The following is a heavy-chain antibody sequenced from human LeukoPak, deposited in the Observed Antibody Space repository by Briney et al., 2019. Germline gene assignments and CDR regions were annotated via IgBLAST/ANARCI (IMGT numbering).Heavy chain of an antibody. CDR3: ARVGYYGSGSYFYH. Sequence: PSGILSLTCAVSGGSISSSNWWSWVRQPPGKGLEWIGEIYHRGSTNYNPSLKSRVTISVDKSKNQFSLKLSSVTAADTAVYYCARVGYYGSGSYFYHWGQGTLVTVSS. D-gene: IGHD3-10*01. V-gene: IGHV4-4*02. J-gene: IGHJ4*02. CDR1: GGSISSSNW. CDR2: IYHRGST.